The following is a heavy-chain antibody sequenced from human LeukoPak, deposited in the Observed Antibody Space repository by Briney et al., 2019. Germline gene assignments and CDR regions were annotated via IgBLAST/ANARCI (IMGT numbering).Heavy chain of an antibody. CDR3: AALPTGYQNFDY. CDR2: MNYDGTDI. D-gene: IGHD3-9*01. J-gene: IGHJ4*02. CDR1: GFTFVTYA. Sequence: PGRSLRLSCAASGFTFVTYAMHWVRQAPGKGLEWVAVMNYDGTDIYYADSVKGRFTISRDNSKNTLFLQMHSLRAEDTAVYYCAALPTGYQNFDYWGQGTLVTVSS. V-gene: IGHV3-33*01.